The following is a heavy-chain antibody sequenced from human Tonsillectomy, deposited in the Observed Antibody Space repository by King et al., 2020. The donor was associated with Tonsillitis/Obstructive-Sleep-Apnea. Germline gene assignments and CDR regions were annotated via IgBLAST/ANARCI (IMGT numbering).Heavy chain of an antibody. D-gene: IGHD3-10*01. CDR2: IWHDGINK. CDR3: ARDTHYYGSGSYYPRHYYGMDV. V-gene: IGHV3-33*01. CDR1: GFTFSTYG. J-gene: IGHJ6*02. Sequence: VQLVESGGGVVQPGRSLRISCPASGFTFSTYGIHWVRQAPGKGLEWVAIIWHDGINKYYADSVKGRFTISRDNSKNTLYLEMNSLRAEDTAVYYCARDTHYYGSGSYYPRHYYGMDVWGQGTTVTVSS.